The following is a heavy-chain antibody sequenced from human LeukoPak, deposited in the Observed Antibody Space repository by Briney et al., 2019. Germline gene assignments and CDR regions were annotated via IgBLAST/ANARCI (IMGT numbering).Heavy chain of an antibody. J-gene: IGHJ1*01. D-gene: IGHD3-16*01. CDR3: ARSQFRTTNSGAWGFQP. CDR2: INPRNGET. CDR1: GYSLSDNY. Sequence: ASVKVSCKASGYSLSDNYLHWVRQAPGQRLEWMAWINPRNGETKFAPRFQGRVTLTRDTSITTAYMELSRLGPDDTAVYYCARSQFRTTNSGAWGFQPWGQGTLVTVSS. V-gene: IGHV1-2*02.